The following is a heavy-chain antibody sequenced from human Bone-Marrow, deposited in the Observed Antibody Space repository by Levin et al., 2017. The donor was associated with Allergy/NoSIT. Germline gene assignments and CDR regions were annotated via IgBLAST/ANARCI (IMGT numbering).Heavy chain of an antibody. Sequence: SETLSLTCAISGDSVSRNSAGWNWIRQSPSRGLEWLGRTYYKSKWYNDYAVSVKSRITINSDTSKNQFSLQLNSLTPEDTAVYYCARDTSESAWYGGEFDYWGQGTLVTVSS. V-gene: IGHV6-1*01. CDR2: TYYKSKWYN. D-gene: IGHD6-13*01. J-gene: IGHJ4*02. CDR1: GDSVSRNSAG. CDR3: ARDTSESAWYGGEFDY.